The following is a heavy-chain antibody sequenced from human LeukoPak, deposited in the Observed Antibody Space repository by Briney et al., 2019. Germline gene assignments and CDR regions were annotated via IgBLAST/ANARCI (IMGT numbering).Heavy chain of an antibody. CDR1: GGSISSGGYY. CDR3: AREVGYSNYFDY. Sequence: SETLSLTCTVSGGSISSGGYYWSWIRQHPGKGLEWIGYIYYSGSTYYNPSLKSRVTISVDTSKNQFSLKLSSVTAADTAVYYCAREVGYSNYFDYWGQGTLVTVSS. CDR2: IYYSGST. D-gene: IGHD2-15*01. V-gene: IGHV4-31*03. J-gene: IGHJ4*02.